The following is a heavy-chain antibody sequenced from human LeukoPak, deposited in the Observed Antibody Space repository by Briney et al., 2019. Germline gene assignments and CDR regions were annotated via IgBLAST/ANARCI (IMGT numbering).Heavy chain of an antibody. J-gene: IGHJ4*02. CDR3: ARELYSYGSLGIDY. D-gene: IGHD5-18*01. Sequence: AASVMGSCTASGYTFTSYGISWVRQAPGQGLEWMGWISAYNGNTNYAQKLQGRVTMTTDTSTSTAYMELRSLRSDDTAVYYCARELYSYGSLGIDYWGQGTLVTVSS. CDR2: ISAYNGNT. CDR1: GYTFTSYG. V-gene: IGHV1-18*01.